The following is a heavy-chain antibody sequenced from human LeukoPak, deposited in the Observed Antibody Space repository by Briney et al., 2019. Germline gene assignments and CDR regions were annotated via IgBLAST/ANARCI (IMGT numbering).Heavy chain of an antibody. D-gene: IGHD3-3*01. CDR2: INHSGST. Sequence: SETPSLTCAVYGGSFSGYYWSWIRQPPGKGLEWIGEINHSGSTNYNPSLKSRATISVDTSKNQFSLKLSSVTAADTAVYYCARGLNTYYDFWSGYSYGMDVWGQGTTVTVSS. J-gene: IGHJ6*02. CDR1: GGSFSGYY. V-gene: IGHV4-34*01. CDR3: ARGLNTYYDFWSGYSYGMDV.